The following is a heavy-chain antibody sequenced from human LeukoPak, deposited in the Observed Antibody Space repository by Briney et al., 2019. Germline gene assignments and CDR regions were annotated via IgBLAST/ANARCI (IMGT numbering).Heavy chain of an antibody. CDR1: GGSISDSY. Sequence: SETLSLTCTVSGGSISDSYWSWIRQPPGKGLEWIGYIYYSGSTNYNPSLKSRVTISVDTSKNQFSLKLSSVTAADTAVYYCARETAAAPFDYWGQGTLVTVSS. J-gene: IGHJ4*02. V-gene: IGHV4-59*01. CDR3: ARETAAAPFDY. CDR2: IYYSGST. D-gene: IGHD6-13*01.